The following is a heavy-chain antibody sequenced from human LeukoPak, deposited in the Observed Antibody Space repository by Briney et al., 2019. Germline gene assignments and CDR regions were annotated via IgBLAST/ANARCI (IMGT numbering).Heavy chain of an antibody. CDR1: GGSFSGYY. V-gene: IGHV4-34*01. CDR2: INHSGST. Sequence: SETLSLTCAVYGGSFSGYYWSWIRQPPGKGLEWIGEINHSGSTDYNPSLKSRVTISVDTSKNQFSLKLSSVTAADTAVYYCARWGEGYYGDYMIDYWGQGTLVTVSS. CDR3: ARWGEGYYGDYMIDY. J-gene: IGHJ4*02. D-gene: IGHD4-17*01.